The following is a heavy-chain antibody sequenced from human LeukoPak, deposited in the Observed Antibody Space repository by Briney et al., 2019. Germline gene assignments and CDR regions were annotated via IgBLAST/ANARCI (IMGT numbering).Heavy chain of an antibody. J-gene: IGHJ4*02. V-gene: IGHV4-34*01. CDR2: IHPTGST. CDR3: ARGYDNEKSAY. CDR1: GVSLSGHY. Sequence: SETLSLTCAVYGVSLSGHYWAWIRQPPGKRLEWIGEIHPTGSTHYNPSLQSRVTISVDTSKNQFSLHLTSVTAADTAVYYCARGYDNEKSAYWGQGTLVTVSS. D-gene: IGHD3-22*01.